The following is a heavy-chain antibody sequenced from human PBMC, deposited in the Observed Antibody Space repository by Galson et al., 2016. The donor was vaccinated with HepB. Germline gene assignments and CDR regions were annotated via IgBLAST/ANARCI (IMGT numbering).Heavy chain of an antibody. D-gene: IGHD6-19*01. CDR3: AGGPPTRDGGGWYGMVFDT. V-gene: IGHV3-30*04. J-gene: IGHJ4*02. CDR2: ISYDGSNK. CDR1: RFTFKYYA. Sequence: SLRLSCATSRFTFKYYAMHWVRQAPGKGLEWVAVISYDGSNKYYADSVKGRSTISRDNSKNTLYLQRDNLSTEDTAVYYRAGGPPTRDGGGWYGMVFDTWGQGTLVTVSS.